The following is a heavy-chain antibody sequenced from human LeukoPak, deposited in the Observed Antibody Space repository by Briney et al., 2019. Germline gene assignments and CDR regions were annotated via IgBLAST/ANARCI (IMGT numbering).Heavy chain of an antibody. J-gene: IGHJ4*02. CDR3: ARDRASGIVDY. CDR1: GYTFTSYV. CDR2: ISPYNGNT. D-gene: IGHD6-13*01. V-gene: IGHV1-18*01. Sequence: ASVKVSCKASGYTFTSYVINWVRQAPGQGLEWMGWISPYNGNTNYAQKLQGTVTMTTDTSTSTAYMELRSLTSDDTAVYYCARDRASGIVDYWGQGTLVTVSS.